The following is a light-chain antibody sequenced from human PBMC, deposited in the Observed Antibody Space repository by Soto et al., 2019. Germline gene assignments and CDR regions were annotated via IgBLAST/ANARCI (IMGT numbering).Light chain of an antibody. J-gene: IGKJ5*01. Sequence: EIVMTQSPATLSVSPGERATLSCRASQRVSSNLAWYQQKPGQAPRLLLYGASTRATGIPARFSGSRSGTEFTLTISSLQSEDFAVYYCQQYNNWPPITFGQGTRLEIK. V-gene: IGKV3-15*01. CDR2: GAS. CDR3: QQYNNWPPIT. CDR1: QRVSSN.